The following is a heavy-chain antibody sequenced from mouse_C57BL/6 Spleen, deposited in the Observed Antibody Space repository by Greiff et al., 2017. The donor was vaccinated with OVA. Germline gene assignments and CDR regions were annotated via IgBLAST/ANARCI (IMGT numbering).Heavy chain of an antibody. CDR2: IYPRSGNT. J-gene: IGHJ3*01. CDR3: ASSYEGIAY. CDR1: GYTFTSYG. D-gene: IGHD1-1*01. V-gene: IGHV1-81*01. Sequence: QVQLQQSGAELARPGASVKLSCKASGYTFTSYGISWVKQRTGQGLEWIGEIYPRSGNTYYNEKFKGKATLTADKSSSTAYMELRSLTSEDSAVYFCASSYEGIAYWGQGTLVTVSA.